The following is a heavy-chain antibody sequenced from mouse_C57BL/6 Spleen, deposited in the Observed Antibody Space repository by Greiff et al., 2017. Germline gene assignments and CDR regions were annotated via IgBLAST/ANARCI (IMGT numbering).Heavy chain of an antibody. Sequence: QVQLQQPGAELVKPGASVKLSCKASGYTFTSYWMHWVKQRPGQGLEWIGMIHPNSGSTNYNEKFKSKATLTVDKSSSTAYMQRSSLTSEDSAVYYCAREDGDGYGDYWGQGTTLTVSS. J-gene: IGHJ2*01. V-gene: IGHV1-64*01. CDR3: AREDGDGYGDY. D-gene: IGHD2-2*01. CDR2: IHPNSGST. CDR1: GYTFTSYW.